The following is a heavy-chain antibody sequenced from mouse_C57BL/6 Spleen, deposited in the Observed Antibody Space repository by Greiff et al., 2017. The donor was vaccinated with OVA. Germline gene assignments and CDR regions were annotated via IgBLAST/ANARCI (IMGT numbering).Heavy chain of an antibody. D-gene: IGHD1-1*01. CDR2: IYPGDGDT. CDR3: ARSITTVVAPFDY. J-gene: IGHJ2*01. Sequence: QVQLQQSGPELVKPGASVKISCKASGYAFSSSWMNWVKQRPGQGLEWIGRIYPGDGDTNYNGKFKGKATLTAVKSSSTAYMQLSSLTSEDSAVYFCARSITTVVAPFDYWGQGTTLTVSS. V-gene: IGHV1-82*01. CDR1: GYAFSSSW.